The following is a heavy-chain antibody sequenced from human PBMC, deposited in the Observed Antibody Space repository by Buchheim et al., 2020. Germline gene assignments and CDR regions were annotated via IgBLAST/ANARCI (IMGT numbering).Heavy chain of an antibody. CDR1: GFTFRSYW. V-gene: IGHV3-74*01. Sequence: EVQLVESGGGLVQPGGSLRLSCAASGFTFRSYWMHWVRQAPGKGLVWVSRINSDGSSTSYADSVKGRFTISRDNAKNTLYLQMNSLRAEDTAVYYCAREERDEMYYYYYGMDVWGQGTT. D-gene: IGHD5-24*01. CDR3: AREERDEMYYYYYGMDV. CDR2: INSDGSST. J-gene: IGHJ6*02.